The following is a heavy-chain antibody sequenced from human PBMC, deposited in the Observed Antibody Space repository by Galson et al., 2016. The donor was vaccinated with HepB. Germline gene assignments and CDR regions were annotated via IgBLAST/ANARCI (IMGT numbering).Heavy chain of an antibody. CDR1: GFSFSTSG. CDR2: TSYDGSNK. V-gene: IGHV3-30*03. CDR3: SRDFTGARDS. J-gene: IGHJ4*02. Sequence: SLRLSCAASGFSFSTSGMSWVRQTPGKGLEWMAFTSYDGSNKLYADSVKGRFSISRDIAKNTLYLQMNSLRVDDTAVYYCSRDFTGARDSWGQGTLVTVSS. D-gene: IGHD7-27*01.